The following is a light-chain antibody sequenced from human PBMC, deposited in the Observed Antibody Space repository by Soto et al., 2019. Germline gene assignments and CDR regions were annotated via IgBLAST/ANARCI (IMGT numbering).Light chain of an antibody. CDR3: QQYGTPLIT. J-gene: IGKJ3*01. CDR1: QSVTNNF. CDR2: GAS. V-gene: IGKV3-20*01. Sequence: IVLTQSPGTLSLSPGERATLSCGASQSVTNNFLAWYQQKPGQAPRLLIYGASSRAPGVPDRFSGSGSGTDFTLTISRLEPGDFAVYYCQQYGTPLITFGHGTKVDIK.